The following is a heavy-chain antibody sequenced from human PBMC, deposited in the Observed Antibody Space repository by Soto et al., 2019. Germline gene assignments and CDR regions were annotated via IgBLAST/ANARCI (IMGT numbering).Heavy chain of an antibody. CDR1: GYSFTRYG. CDR2: INAYNGNT. CDR3: AMVDVYVTPSPQDV. V-gene: IGHV1-18*01. J-gene: IGHJ6*02. D-gene: IGHD3-16*01. Sequence: QVQLVQSGAEVKNPGASVKVSCKASGYSFTRYGIGWARQAPGQGLEWMGWINAYNGNTNYAQNLQGRLTLTTDTPTTTAYMASSSLRSNDTAIYYCAMVDVYVTPSPQDVWGQGTTVTVSS.